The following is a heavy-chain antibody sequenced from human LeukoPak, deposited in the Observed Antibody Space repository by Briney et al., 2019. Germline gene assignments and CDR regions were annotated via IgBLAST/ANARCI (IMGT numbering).Heavy chain of an antibody. J-gene: IGHJ3*01. CDR2: INHSGST. V-gene: IGHV4-34*01. CDR1: GGSFSGYY. D-gene: IGHD6-13*01. CDR3: ARGYLTIRSSSWQAALGV. Sequence: SETLSLTCAVYGGSFSGYYWSWIRQPPGKGLEWIGEINHSGSTNYNPSLKSRVTISVDTSKNQFSLKLSSVTVADTAVYYCARGYLTIRSSSWQAALGVWGQGTMVTVSS.